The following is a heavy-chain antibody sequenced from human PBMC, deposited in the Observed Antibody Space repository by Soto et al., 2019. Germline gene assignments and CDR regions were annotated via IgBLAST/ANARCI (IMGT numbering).Heavy chain of an antibody. V-gene: IGHV4-4*09. CDR2: IHSRGTH. D-gene: IGHD3-10*01. J-gene: IGHJ5*02. CDR1: RSSISGYF. CDR3: ARPRRGDGSGNCFSWLDD. Sequence: PSETLSLTCTVSRSSISGYFWSWFRQPPGQDLEWSGYIHSRGTHNYIQPLRSLVTVARDPPQNRFCLKMTSVTAANTAVSYYARPRRGDGSGNCFSWLDDWGEGTLVTVGS.